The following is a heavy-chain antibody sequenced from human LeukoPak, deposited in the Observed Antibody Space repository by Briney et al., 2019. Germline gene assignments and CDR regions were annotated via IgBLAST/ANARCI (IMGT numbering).Heavy chain of an antibody. CDR3: AREGQQLVPPFDY. Sequence: SETLSLTCTVSGGSISSGSYYWSWIRQPAGKGLEWIGHIYTSGSTSYNPSLKSRVAISIDTSKNQFSLKLSSVTAPDTAVYYCAREGQQLVPPFDYWGQGTLVTVSS. D-gene: IGHD6-6*01. V-gene: IGHV4-61*09. CDR1: GGSISSGSYY. CDR2: IYTSGST. J-gene: IGHJ4*02.